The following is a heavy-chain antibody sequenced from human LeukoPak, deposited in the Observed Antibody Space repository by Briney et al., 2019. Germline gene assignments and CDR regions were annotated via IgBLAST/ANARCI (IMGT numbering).Heavy chain of an antibody. CDR3: AMTVRGVIIGDY. CDR2: IYYSGST. Sequence: PSETLSLTCTVSGGSISSSSYYWGWIRQPPGKGLEWIGTIYYSGSTYYNPSLKSRVTISVDTSKNQFSLKLSSVTAADTAVYYCAMTVRGVIIGDYWGQGTLVTVSS. CDR1: GGSISSSSYY. V-gene: IGHV4-39*01. J-gene: IGHJ4*02. D-gene: IGHD3-10*01.